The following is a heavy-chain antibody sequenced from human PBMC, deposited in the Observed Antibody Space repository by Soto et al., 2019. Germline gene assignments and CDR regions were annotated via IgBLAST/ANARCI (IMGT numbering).Heavy chain of an antibody. D-gene: IGHD2-15*01. CDR3: ASCRLGSGKWYCGIGV. CDR1: GYSFTSYW. CDR2: IYPGDSDT. J-gene: IGHJ6*04. V-gene: IGHV5-51*01. Sequence: GESLKISCKGSGYSFTSYWIGWVRQMPRKGLEWMGIIYPGDSDTRYSPSFQGQVTISADKSISTANLQWSSLKASDTAMYDCASCRLGSGKWYCGIGVCDKGTRVIVSS.